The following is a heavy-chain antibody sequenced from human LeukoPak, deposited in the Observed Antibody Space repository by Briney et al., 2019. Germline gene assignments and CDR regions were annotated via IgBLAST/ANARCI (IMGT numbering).Heavy chain of an antibody. CDR2: IYYSGTT. Sequence: PSETLPLPCSLSGGSISSYYRSWIRQPPGKGLEWIGYIYYSGTTNYNPSLKSRVTVSVDTSKNQFSLKLTSVTAADTAVYCCAGHPVSLDYYIDVWGNGTTVTVSS. D-gene: IGHD3-16*01. J-gene: IGHJ6*03. CDR3: AGHPVSLDYYIDV. V-gene: IGHV4-59*08. CDR1: GGSISSYY.